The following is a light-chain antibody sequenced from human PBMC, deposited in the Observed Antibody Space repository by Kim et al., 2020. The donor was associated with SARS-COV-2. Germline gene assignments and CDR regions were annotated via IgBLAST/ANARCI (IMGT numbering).Light chain of an antibody. CDR1: SSDVGGYNY. Sequence: QSALTQPRSVSGSPGQSVTISCTGTSSDVGGYNYVSWYQQHPGKAPKFMIYDVSKRPSGVPDRFSGSKSGNTASLTISGLQAEDEADYYCCSYAGSYTRVFGGGTQLTV. CDR2: DVS. V-gene: IGLV2-11*01. J-gene: IGLJ3*02. CDR3: CSYAGSYTRV.